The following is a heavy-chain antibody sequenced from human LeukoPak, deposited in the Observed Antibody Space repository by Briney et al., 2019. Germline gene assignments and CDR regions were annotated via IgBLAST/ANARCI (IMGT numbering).Heavy chain of an antibody. J-gene: IGHJ4*02. Sequence: GGSLRLSCAASGFTFSSYAMSWVRQAPGKGLEWVSAISGSGGSTYYADSVEGRFTISRDNSKNTLYLQMNSLRAEDTAVYYCAKDPSRIAAQGHYFDYWGQGTLVTVSS. V-gene: IGHV3-23*01. CDR3: AKDPSRIAAQGHYFDY. CDR1: GFTFSSYA. CDR2: ISGSGGST. D-gene: IGHD6-6*01.